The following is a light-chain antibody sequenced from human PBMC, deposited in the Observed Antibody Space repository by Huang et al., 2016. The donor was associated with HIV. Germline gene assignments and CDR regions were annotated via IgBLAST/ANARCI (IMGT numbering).Light chain of an antibody. Sequence: DIVMTQSPDSLSVSLGERATINCKSSQSVLYSSTNKNSVAWYQQKPGQPPKLLIYWASTREYGVPERVSGSGSGTDFTLTISSLQAEDVAVYYCQQYYSTPRTFGQGTKLEIK. V-gene: IGKV4-1*01. J-gene: IGKJ2*01. CDR3: QQYYSTPRT. CDR1: QSVLYSSTNKNS. CDR2: WAS.